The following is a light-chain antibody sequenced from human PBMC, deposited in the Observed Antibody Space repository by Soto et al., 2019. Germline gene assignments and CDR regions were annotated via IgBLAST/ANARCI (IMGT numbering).Light chain of an antibody. CDR1: QSVTSH. CDR2: GAS. Sequence: IVMTQSPATLYVSPGERATLSCRASQSVTSHLAWYQQKPGQAPRLLIYGASTRATGVPSRFSGSGAGTEFTLTIRSLQSEDFAVYYCQKYNTWPLAFGQGTKVEGK. CDR3: QKYNTWPLA. V-gene: IGKV3-15*01. J-gene: IGKJ1*01.